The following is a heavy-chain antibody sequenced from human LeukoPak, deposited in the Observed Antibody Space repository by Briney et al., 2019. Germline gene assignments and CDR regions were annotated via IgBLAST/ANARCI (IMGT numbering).Heavy chain of an antibody. V-gene: IGHV4-61*01. CDR1: GGSISSGSYY. CDR3: ASSIAAAVSWFDP. CDR2: IYYSGST. J-gene: IGHJ5*02. D-gene: IGHD6-13*01. Sequence: SETLSLTCTVSGGSISSGSYYWSWIRQPPGKGLEWIGYIYYSGSTNYNPSLKSRVTISVDTSKNQFSLKLSSVTAADTAVYYCASSIAAAVSWFDPWGQGTLVTVSS.